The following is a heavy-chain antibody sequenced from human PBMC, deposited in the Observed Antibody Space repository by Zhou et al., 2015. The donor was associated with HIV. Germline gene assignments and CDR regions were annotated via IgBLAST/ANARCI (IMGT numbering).Heavy chain of an antibody. CDR3: AREGGILTGYYYYYMDV. CDR1: GGTFSSYA. CDR2: IIPIFGTA. V-gene: IGHV1-69*01. Sequence: QVQLVQSGAEVKKPGSSVTVSCKASGGTFSSYAISWVRQAPGQGLEWMGGIIPIFGTANYAQKFQGRVTITADESTSTAYMELSSLRSEDTAVYYCAREGGILTGYYYYYMDVWGKGTTVTVSS. D-gene: IGHD3-9*01. J-gene: IGHJ6*03.